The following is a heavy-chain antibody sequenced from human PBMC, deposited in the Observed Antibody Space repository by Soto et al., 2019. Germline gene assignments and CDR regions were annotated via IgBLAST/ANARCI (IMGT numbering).Heavy chain of an antibody. J-gene: IGHJ5*02. CDR2: ISYDGSNK. D-gene: IGHD6-19*01. CDR1: GFTFSSYG. V-gene: IGHV3-30-3*01. CDR3: ARGQISVPQRNRFET. Sequence: GGSLRLACAASGFTFSSYGMHWVRLAPGKGLEWVAVISYDGSNKYYEDSVQGRLTISRDNSKNTLYLQMNSLRAEDTAVYYCARGQISVPQRNRFETWGQGTLVTRSS.